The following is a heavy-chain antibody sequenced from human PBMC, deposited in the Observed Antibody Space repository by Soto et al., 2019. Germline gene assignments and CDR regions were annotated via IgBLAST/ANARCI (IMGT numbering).Heavy chain of an antibody. J-gene: IGHJ4*02. V-gene: IGHV4-59*01. CDR2: IYYSGST. Sequence: SETLSLTCTVSGGSISSYYWSWIRQPPGKGLEWIGYIYYSGSTNYNPSLKSRVTISVDTSKNQFSLKLSSVTAADTAVYYRARAPPVLWFGELYFDYWGQGTLFTVSS. CDR3: ARAPPVLWFGELYFDY. D-gene: IGHD3-10*01. CDR1: GGSISSYY.